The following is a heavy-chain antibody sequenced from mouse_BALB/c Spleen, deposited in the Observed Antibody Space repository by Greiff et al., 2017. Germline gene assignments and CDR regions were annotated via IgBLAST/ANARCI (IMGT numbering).Heavy chain of an antibody. D-gene: IGHD2-4*01. CDR2: IDPANGNT. Sequence: VQLKESGAELVKPGASVKLSCTASGFNIKDTYMHWVKQRPEQGLEWIGRIDPANGNTKYDPKFQGKATITADTSSNTAYLQLSSLTSEDTAVYYCARSIYYDPFDYWGQGTTLTVSS. CDR1: GFNIKDTY. J-gene: IGHJ2*01. CDR3: ARSIYYDPFDY. V-gene: IGHV14-3*02.